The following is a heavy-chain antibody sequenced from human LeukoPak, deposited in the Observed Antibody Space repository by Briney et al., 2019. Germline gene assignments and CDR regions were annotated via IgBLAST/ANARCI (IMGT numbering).Heavy chain of an antibody. D-gene: IGHD3-10*01. V-gene: IGHV4-34*01. CDR2: INHSGST. J-gene: IGHJ6*03. CDR3: ARVGSPRGVNYYYYMDV. Sequence: SETLSLTCAVYGGSFSGYYWSWIRRPPGKGLEWIGEINHSGSTNYNPSLKSRVTISVDTSKNQFSLKLSSVTAADTAVYYCARVGSPRGVNYYYYMDVWGKGTTVTISS. CDR1: GGSFSGYY.